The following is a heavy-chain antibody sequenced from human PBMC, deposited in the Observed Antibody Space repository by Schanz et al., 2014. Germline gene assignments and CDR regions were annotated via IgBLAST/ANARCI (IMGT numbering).Heavy chain of an antibody. CDR2: VSRSTPDI. CDR3: AKQHIVRGVIYLNWFDS. V-gene: IGHV3-48*01. Sequence: EVQLVESGGGLIQPGGSLRLSCAASGFGFSSYNINWVRQAPGKGLEWVSYVSRSTPDIYYADSVKGRFTMSRDNAKNSVFLQMNSLRAEDTAVYYCAKQHIVRGVIYLNWFDSWGQGTLVTVSS. J-gene: IGHJ5*01. CDR1: GFGFSSYN. D-gene: IGHD3-10*01.